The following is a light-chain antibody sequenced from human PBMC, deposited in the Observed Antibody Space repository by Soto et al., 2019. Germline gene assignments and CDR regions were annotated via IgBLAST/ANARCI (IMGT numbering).Light chain of an antibody. V-gene: IGLV2-8*01. CDR3: ISYAGSNLLYV. CDR1: SSDVGGYNY. J-gene: IGLJ1*01. CDR2: EVS. Sequence: QSALTQPPSASGSPGQSVTISCTGTSSDVGGYNYVSWYQQHPGKAPKLMIYEVSKRPSAVPDRFSGSKSGNTASLTVSGLQAEDEADYYCISYAGSNLLYVFGTGTKLTVL.